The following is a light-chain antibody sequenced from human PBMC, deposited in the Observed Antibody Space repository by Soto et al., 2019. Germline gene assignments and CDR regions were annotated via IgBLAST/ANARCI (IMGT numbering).Light chain of an antibody. CDR3: KQYNNWPPIT. CDR1: QSVSSN. J-gene: IGKJ5*01. Sequence: IVMTQSPATLSVSPWERATLSCRASQSVSSNLAWYQQKPGQAPRLLIYGASTRATGIPARFSGSGSGTEFTLTISSLQSEDFAVYYCKQYNNWPPITFGQGTRLEIK. V-gene: IGKV3-15*01. CDR2: GAS.